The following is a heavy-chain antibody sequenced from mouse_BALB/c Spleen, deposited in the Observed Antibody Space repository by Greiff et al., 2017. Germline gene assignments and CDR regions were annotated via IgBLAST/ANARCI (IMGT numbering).Heavy chain of an antibody. CDR1: GFTFSSYG. D-gene: IGHD2-1*01. V-gene: IGHV5-6-3*01. CDR2: INSNGGST. J-gene: IGHJ2*01. CDR3: ASFYYGNYGDY. Sequence: EVMLVESGGGLVQPGGSLKLSCAASGFTFSSYGMSWVRQTPDKRLELVATINSNGGSTYYPDSVKGRFTISRDNAKNTLYLQMSSLKSEDTAMYYCASFYYGNYGDYWGQGTTLTVSS.